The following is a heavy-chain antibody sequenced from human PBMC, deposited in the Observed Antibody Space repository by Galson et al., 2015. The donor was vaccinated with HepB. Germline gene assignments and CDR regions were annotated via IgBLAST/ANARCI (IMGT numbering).Heavy chain of an antibody. D-gene: IGHD2-2*01. CDR2: INPSGGST. CDR3: ARASLSIYCSSTSCYSWNWFDP. J-gene: IGHJ5*02. Sequence: SVKVSCKASGYTFTSYYMHWVRQAPGQGLEWMGIINPSGGSTSYAQKFQGRVTMTRDTSTSTVYMEPSSLRSEDTAVYYCARASLSIYCSSTSCYSWNWFDPWGQGTLVTVSS. V-gene: IGHV1-46*03. CDR1: GYTFTSYY.